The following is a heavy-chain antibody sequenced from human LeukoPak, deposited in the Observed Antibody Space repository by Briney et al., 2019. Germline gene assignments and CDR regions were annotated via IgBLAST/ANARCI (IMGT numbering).Heavy chain of an antibody. D-gene: IGHD5-18*01. CDR3: ARDVDTAMVTKTEGIDY. V-gene: IGHV4-39*07. J-gene: IGHJ4*02. CDR2: INHSGST. Sequence: SETLSLTCAVSGGSIRNSSFYWGWIRQPPGKGLEWIGEINHSGSTNYNPSLKSRVTISVDTSKNQFSLKLSSVTAADTAVYYCARDVDTAMVTKTEGIDYWGQGTLVTVSS. CDR1: GGSIRNSSFY.